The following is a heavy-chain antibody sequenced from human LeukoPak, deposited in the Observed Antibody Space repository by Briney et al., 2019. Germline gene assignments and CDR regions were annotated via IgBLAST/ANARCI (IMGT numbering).Heavy chain of an antibody. CDR3: ARDLGPSSGWGGGMDV. V-gene: IGHV4-59*01. Sequence: PSETLSLTCTVSGGSISSYYWSWIRQPPGKGLEWIGSIYYSGSTNYNPSLKSRVTISVDTSKNQFSLKLSSVTAADTAVYYCARDLGPSSGWGGGMDVWGQGTTVTVSS. D-gene: IGHD6-19*01. CDR2: IYYSGST. J-gene: IGHJ6*02. CDR1: GGSISSYY.